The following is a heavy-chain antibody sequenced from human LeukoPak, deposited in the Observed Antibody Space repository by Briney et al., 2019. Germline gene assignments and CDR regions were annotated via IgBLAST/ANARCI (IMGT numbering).Heavy chain of an antibody. J-gene: IGHJ4*02. D-gene: IGHD1-26*01. CDR3: ARLNGSN. CDR1: GGSIRNYF. V-gene: IGHV4-59*08. Sequence: SETLSLTCSVSGGSIRNYFWSWIRQPPGKGLEWIGYINYSGSTNYNPSLKSRVSISVDTSKNQFSLKLSSVTAADTAVYYCARLNGSNWGQGTLVTVSS. CDR2: INYSGST.